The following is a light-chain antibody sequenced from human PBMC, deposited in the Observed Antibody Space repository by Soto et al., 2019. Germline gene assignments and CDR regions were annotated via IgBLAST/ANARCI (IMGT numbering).Light chain of an antibody. V-gene: IGKV3-15*01. J-gene: IGKJ1*01. CDR1: QSVSSN. Sequence: EIVMTQSPVTLSVSPGERATLSCRASQSVSSNLAWYQQKPGQAPSLLIYGAFTRATGIPARFSGTGSGTEFTLTISSLQSEEFALYYCQQYNDWPLTVGQGTKVDIK. CDR3: QQYNDWPLT. CDR2: GAF.